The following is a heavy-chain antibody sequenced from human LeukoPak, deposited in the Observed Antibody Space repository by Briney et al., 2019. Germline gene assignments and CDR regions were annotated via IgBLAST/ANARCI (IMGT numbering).Heavy chain of an antibody. Sequence: GGSLRLSCAASGFTFSSYAMSWVRQAPGKGLEWVSAISGSGGSTYYADSVKGRFTISRDNSKNTLYLQMNSLRAEDTAVYYCARGGTDSSGWYGGFDYWGQGTLVTVSS. V-gene: IGHV3-23*01. J-gene: IGHJ4*02. D-gene: IGHD6-19*01. CDR1: GFTFSSYA. CDR3: ARGGTDSSGWYGGFDY. CDR2: ISGSGGST.